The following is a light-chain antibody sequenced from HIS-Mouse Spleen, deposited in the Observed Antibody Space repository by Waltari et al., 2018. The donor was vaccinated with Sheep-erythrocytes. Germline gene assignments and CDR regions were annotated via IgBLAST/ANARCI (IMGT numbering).Light chain of an antibody. CDR2: SNT. V-gene: IGLV1-44*01. J-gene: IGLJ3*02. Sequence: QSVLTQPPSASGTPGQRVTISCSGTSPNIGSNTVNWYQQLPGPAPQLLIYSNTQRPSGVPDRFSGSKSGTSASLAISGLQSEDEADYYCAAWDDSLNGPVFGGGTKLTVL. CDR3: AAWDDSLNGPV. CDR1: SPNIGSNT.